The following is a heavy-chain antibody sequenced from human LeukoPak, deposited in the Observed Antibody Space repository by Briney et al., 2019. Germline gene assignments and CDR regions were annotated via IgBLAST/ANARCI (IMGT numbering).Heavy chain of an antibody. CDR2: INHSGST. J-gene: IGHJ5*02. CDR3: ARGGIAARPRDCRFDP. V-gene: IGHV4-34*01. CDR1: GGSFSGYY. Sequence: PSETLSLTCAVYGGSFSGYYWSWIRQPPVKGLEWIGEINHSGSTNYNPSLKSRVTISVDTSKDQFSLKLSSVTAADTAVYYCARGGIAARPRDCRFDPWGQGTLVTVSS. D-gene: IGHD6-6*01.